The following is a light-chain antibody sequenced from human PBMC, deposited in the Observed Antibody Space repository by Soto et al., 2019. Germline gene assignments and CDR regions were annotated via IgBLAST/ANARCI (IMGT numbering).Light chain of an antibody. CDR3: TSYVGNDIWV. V-gene: IGLV2-8*01. CDR1: SSDVGAYKY. J-gene: IGLJ3*02. Sequence: QSALTQPPSASGSPGQSVTISCTGTSSDVGAYKYVSWYQQYPGKAPKLMIYEVTKRPSGVPDRFSGSKSGNTASLTVSGLQADDEDDYYCTSYVGNDIWVFGGGTKVTVL. CDR2: EVT.